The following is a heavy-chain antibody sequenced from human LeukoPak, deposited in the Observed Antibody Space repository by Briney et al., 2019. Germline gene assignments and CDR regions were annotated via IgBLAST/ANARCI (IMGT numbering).Heavy chain of an antibody. CDR1: GVSISSGGYY. CDR2: IYYSGST. D-gene: IGHD3-10*01. CDR3: ARDWAMVRGVMGHAFDI. V-gene: IGHV4-31*03. Sequence: SQTLSLTCTVSGVSISSGGYYWSWLRQHPGKGLEWIGYIYYSGSTYYNPSLNSRVTISVDTYKNQFSLKLSSVTAADTAVYYCARDWAMVRGVMGHAFDIWGQGTMVTVSS. J-gene: IGHJ3*02.